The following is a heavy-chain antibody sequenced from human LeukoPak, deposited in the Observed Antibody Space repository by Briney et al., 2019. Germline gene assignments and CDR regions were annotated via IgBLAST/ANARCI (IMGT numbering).Heavy chain of an antibody. CDR2: IYYSGST. V-gene: IGHV4-39*01. CDR1: GGSISSSSYY. CDR3: ARKITVWGSYPRHLSPFDY. D-gene: IGHD3-16*02. J-gene: IGHJ4*02. Sequence: SETLSLTCSVSGGSISSSSYYWGWIRQPAEKGLEWMGSIYYSGSTYYNPSLKSRVTISVDTSKNQFSLKLSTVTAADTAVYYCARKITVWGSYPRHLSPFDYWGQGTLVTVSS.